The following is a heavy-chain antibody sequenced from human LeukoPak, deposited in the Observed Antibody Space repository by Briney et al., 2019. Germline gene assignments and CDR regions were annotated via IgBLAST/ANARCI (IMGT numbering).Heavy chain of an antibody. CDR1: GFTFSSSA. V-gene: IGHV1-58*02. Sequence: SVKVSCKASGFTFSSSAMQWVRQARGRRLEWIGGIVVGSGNTNYAQKFQERVTITRDMSTSTAYMELRSLRSDDTAIYYCARTCSGASCYVIYWGQGTLLTVSS. CDR2: IVVGSGNT. D-gene: IGHD2-15*01. J-gene: IGHJ4*02. CDR3: ARTCSGASCYVIY.